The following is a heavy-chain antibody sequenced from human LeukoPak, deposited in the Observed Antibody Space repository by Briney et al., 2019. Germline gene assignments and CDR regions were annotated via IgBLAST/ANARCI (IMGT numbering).Heavy chain of an antibody. J-gene: IGHJ4*02. V-gene: IGHV3-53*01. CDR3: WRPNVLSSVDF. CDR1: GYTVGSNY. Sequence: GGSLILSCAGSGYTVGSNYMTWVRQAPGKGLEWVSLIFGGGDTRYADSVKGRFTISKDNSKNTVYLQMNSLRADDTAVYFCWRPNVLSSVDFWGQGTLVTVAS. D-gene: IGHD5/OR15-5a*01. CDR2: IFGGGDT.